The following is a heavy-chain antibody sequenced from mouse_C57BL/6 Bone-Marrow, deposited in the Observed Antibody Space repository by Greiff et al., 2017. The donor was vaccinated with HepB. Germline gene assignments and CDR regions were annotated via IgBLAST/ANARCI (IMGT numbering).Heavy chain of an antibody. CDR3: AGREGYYGREYLYV. CDR2: IYPRSGNT. D-gene: IGHD1-1*01. V-gene: IGHV1-81*01. CDR1: GYTFTSYG. J-gene: IGHJ1*03. Sequence: VKLMESGAELARPGASVKLSCKASGYTFTSYGISWVKQRTGQGLEWIGEIYPRSGNTSYNGKFKGKATLTADKSSSTAYMELRSLTSEDSAVDFFAGREGYYGREYLYVWGRGTTITVS.